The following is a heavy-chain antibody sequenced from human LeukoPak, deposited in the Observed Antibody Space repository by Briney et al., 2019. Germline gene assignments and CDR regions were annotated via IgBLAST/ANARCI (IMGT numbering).Heavy chain of an antibody. Sequence: GSLRLSCAASGFTFTNYPVHWVRQAPGKGLEWVTVISYDGTTKYYADSVKGRFTISRDNAKNTVYLQMNSLRAEDTAVYYCARGGVDYWGQGSLVTVSS. V-gene: IGHV3-30*04. CDR1: GFTFTNYP. J-gene: IGHJ4*02. CDR2: ISYDGTTK. CDR3: ARGGVDY.